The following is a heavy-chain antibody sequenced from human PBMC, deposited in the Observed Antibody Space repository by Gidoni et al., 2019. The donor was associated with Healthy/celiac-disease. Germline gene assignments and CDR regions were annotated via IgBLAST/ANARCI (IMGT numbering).Heavy chain of an antibody. CDR2: ISYAGSNK. D-gene: IGHD3-10*01. V-gene: IGHV3-30*18. CDR3: AKARYPLSMDYGMDV. Sequence: QVQLVESGGGVVQPGRSLRLSCAASGFTFSSYGMHWVRQAPGKGLEWVAVISYAGSNKYYADSVKGRFTISRDNSKNTLYLQMNSLRAEDTAVYYCAKARYPLSMDYGMDVWGQGTTVTVSS. CDR1: GFTFSSYG. J-gene: IGHJ6*02.